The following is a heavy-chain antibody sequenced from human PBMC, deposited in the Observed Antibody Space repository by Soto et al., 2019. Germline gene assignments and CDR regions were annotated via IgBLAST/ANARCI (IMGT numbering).Heavy chain of an antibody. CDR2: INPNSGDT. Sequence: QVQLVQSGAEVKKLGASVKVSCKASGYTFTAYYIHWVRQAPGQGLEWVGWINPNSGDTNYAQRVPGWVTMTGDTSVSTAYMDLTRLRSDDTAVYYCARGGYTYGYGLDYWGQGTLVTVSS. D-gene: IGHD5-18*01. CDR3: ARGGYTYGYGLDY. V-gene: IGHV1-2*04. J-gene: IGHJ4*02. CDR1: GYTFTAYY.